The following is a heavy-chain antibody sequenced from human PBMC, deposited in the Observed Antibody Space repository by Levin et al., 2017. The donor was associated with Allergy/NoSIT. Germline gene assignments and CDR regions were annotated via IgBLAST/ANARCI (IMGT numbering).Heavy chain of an antibody. J-gene: IGHJ6*03. Sequence: SETLSLTCTVSGGSISSSSYYWGWIRQPPGKGLEWIGSIYYSGSTYYNPSLKSRVTISVDTSKNQFSLKLSSVTAADTAVYYCARHKTDYVGYYYYYMDGWGKGTTVTVSS. V-gene: IGHV4-39*01. CDR3: ARHKTDYVGYYYYYMDG. D-gene: IGHD4-23*01. CDR1: GGSISSSSYY. CDR2: IYYSGST.